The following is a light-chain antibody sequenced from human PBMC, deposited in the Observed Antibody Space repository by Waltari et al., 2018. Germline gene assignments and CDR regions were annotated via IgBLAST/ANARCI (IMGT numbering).Light chain of an antibody. V-gene: IGKV4-1*01. CDR2: WAS. Sequence: EIEMTQSPDSLAVSLGERATSSCKSSQSVLYSSNNKNYLAWYQHKPGQPPRLLLYWASTRASGAPDRFTGSGSGTDFTLTISSLQAEDVAVYYCHQYYTTPRTFGQGTKVEIK. CDR3: HQYYTTPRT. CDR1: QSVLYSSNNKNY. J-gene: IGKJ1*01.